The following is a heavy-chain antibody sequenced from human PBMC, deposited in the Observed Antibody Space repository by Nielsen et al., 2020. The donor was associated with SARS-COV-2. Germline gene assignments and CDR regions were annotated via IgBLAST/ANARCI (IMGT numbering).Heavy chain of an antibody. Sequence: SETLSLTCSVSGDSFSSPSYYWAWIRQPPGKGLEWIGSINYSGSSYSNLSLQSRVTISVDTSKNQFSLKLPSVTAADTAVYYCASLPALNNYSDSWGQGTLVTVSS. J-gene: IGHJ4*02. CDR1: GDSFSSPSYY. CDR2: INYSGSS. V-gene: IGHV4-39*01. CDR3: ASLPALNNYSDS. D-gene: IGHD2/OR15-2a*01.